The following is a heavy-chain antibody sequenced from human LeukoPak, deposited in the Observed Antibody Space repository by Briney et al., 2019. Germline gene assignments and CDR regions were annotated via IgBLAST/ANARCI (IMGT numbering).Heavy chain of an antibody. D-gene: IGHD6-13*01. CDR3: AKAIWVAATSSWFCLDY. CDR2: ISSGRDYI. V-gene: IGHV3-21*01. Sequence: GGSLRLSCAASGFTFSDYNMNWVRQAPGKGLEWVSSISSGRDYIYYADSVKGRFTISRDNAKNSLYLQMNSLRPEDTAVYYCAKAIWVAATSSWFCLDYWGQGTLVTVSS. J-gene: IGHJ4*02. CDR1: GFTFSDYN.